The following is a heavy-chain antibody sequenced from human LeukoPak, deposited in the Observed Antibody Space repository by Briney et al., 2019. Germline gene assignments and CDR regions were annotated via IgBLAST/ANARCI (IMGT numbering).Heavy chain of an antibody. Sequence: SETLSLTCAVYGGSFSGYYWSWIRQPPGKGLEWIGEINHSGSTNYNPSLKSRVTISVDTSKNQFSLKLSSVTAADTAVYYCARGSWGCSSTSCYGWFDPWGQGTLVTVSS. CDR1: GGSFSGYY. CDR3: ARGSWGCSSTSCYGWFDP. V-gene: IGHV4-34*01. J-gene: IGHJ5*02. CDR2: INHSGST. D-gene: IGHD2-2*01.